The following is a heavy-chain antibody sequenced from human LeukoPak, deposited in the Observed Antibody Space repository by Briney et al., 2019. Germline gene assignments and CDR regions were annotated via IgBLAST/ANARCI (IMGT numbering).Heavy chain of an antibody. CDR3: ARSDNMERTRTLWFGESFNWFDP. J-gene: IGHJ5*02. Sequence: ASVKVSCKASGYTFTSYYMHWVRQVPGQGLEWMGIINPSGGSTSYAQKFQGRVTMTRDTSTSTVYMELSSLRSEDTAVYYCARSDNMERTRTLWFGESFNWFDPWGQGTLVTVSS. CDR2: INPSGGST. V-gene: IGHV1-46*01. CDR1: GYTFTSYY. D-gene: IGHD3-10*01.